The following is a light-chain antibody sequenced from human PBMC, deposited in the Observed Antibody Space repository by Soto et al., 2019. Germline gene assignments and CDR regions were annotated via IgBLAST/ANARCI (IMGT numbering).Light chain of an antibody. V-gene: IGLV2-14*01. Sequence: QSVLTQPASVSGSPGQSITISCTGTSSDVGNYKYVSWYQQHPGKAPKLMIYEVSNRPSGVSNRFSGSKSDNTASLTISGLQADDEADYYCSSYTTSSTYVFGTGTKVTVL. CDR2: EVS. CDR3: SSYTTSSTYV. CDR1: SSDVGNYKY. J-gene: IGLJ1*01.